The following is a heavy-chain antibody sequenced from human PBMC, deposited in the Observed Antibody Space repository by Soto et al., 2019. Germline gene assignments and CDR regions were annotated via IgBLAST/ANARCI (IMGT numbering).Heavy chain of an antibody. CDR1: GYTLTELS. V-gene: IGHV1-24*01. D-gene: IGHD6-6*01. Sequence: ASVKVSCKVSGYTLTELSMHWVRQAPGKGLEWMGGFDPEDGETIYAQKFQGRVTMTEDTSTDTAYMELSSLRSEDTAVYYCATHGGRSSGYYYYYGMDVWGQGTTVTVPS. CDR3: ATHGGRSSGYYYYYGMDV. J-gene: IGHJ6*02. CDR2: FDPEDGET.